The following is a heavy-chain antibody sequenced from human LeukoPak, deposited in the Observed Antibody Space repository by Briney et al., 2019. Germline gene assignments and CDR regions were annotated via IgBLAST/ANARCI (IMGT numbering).Heavy chain of an antibody. V-gene: IGHV1-18*01. J-gene: IGHJ6*02. CDR1: GYTFTSYG. D-gene: IGHD3-10*01. Sequence: RASVKVSCKASGYTFTSYGISWVRQAPGQGLEWMGWISAYNGNTNYAQKLQGRVTMTTDTSTSTAYMELRSLRSDDTAVYYCARDLVMYYYGSGSYGMDVWGQGTTVTVSS. CDR3: ARDLVMYYYGSGSYGMDV. CDR2: ISAYNGNT.